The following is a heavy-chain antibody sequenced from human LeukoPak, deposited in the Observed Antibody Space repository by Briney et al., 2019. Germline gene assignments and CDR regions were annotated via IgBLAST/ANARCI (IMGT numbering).Heavy chain of an antibody. CDR2: MNPNSGNT. D-gene: IGHD1-26*01. CDR1: GYTFTSYD. J-gene: IGHJ5*02. CDR3: AIAPGGSYANWFDP. V-gene: IGHV1-8*01. Sequence: ASGKVSCKASGYTFTSYDINWVRQATGQGLEWMGWMNPNSGNTGYAQKFQGRVTMTRNTSISTAYMELSSLRSEDAAVYYCAIAPGGSYANWFDPWGQGTLVTVSS.